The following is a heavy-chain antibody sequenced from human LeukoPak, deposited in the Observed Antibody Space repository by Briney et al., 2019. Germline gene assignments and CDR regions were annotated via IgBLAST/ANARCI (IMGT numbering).Heavy chain of an antibody. CDR1: ELTFSSYA. CDR3: ARDPARSFDI. CDR2: VSNSGDSA. Sequence: PGGSLRLSCTVSELTFSSYAMTWVRQAPGDGLEWVSTVSNSGDSAYYVDSVRGRFTISRDNSKNTVYLQMNSLRAEDTAVYYCARDPARSFDIWGQGTMVTVSS. V-gene: IGHV3-23*01. J-gene: IGHJ3*02.